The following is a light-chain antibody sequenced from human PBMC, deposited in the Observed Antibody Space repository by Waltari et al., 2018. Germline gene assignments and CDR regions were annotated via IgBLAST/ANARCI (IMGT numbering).Light chain of an antibody. V-gene: IGLV1-44*01. CDR3: AVWDDSLSAWL. CDR1: SSNIGRNT. CDR2: IND. Sequence: QSVLTQPPSASGTPGQRVTISCSGSSSNIGRNTVNWYQHFPGTAPKLVIYINDQRPSGVPGRFSGSKSGTSASLAISGLQSDDEAEYSCAVWDDSLSAWLFGGGTKLAVL. J-gene: IGLJ3*02.